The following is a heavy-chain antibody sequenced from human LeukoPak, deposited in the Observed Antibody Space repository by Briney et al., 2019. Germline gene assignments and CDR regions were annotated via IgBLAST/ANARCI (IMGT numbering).Heavy chain of an antibody. CDR2: ISYSGST. V-gene: IGHV4-59*01. Sequence: SETLSLTCTVSGGSISSYYWTWIRQPPGKGLEWIGYISYSGSTNYNPSLKSRVTISVDTSKNQFSLNLTSVTAADTAVYYCARGYSRSWYQAVVYIWLDPWGQGTLVTVYS. J-gene: IGHJ5*02. CDR3: ARGYSRSWYQAVVYIWLDP. CDR1: GGSISSYY. D-gene: IGHD6-13*01.